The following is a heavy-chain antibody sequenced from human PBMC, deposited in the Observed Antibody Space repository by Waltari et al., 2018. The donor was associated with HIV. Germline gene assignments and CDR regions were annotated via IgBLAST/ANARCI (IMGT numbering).Heavy chain of an antibody. J-gene: IGHJ6*02. Sequence: EVQLLESGGGLVQPGGSLRLSCAASGFPFTNYAMTWVRQAPGRWRDWVSAISISGGSTYYADSVKGRFTISRDISKNTLYLQMNSLRVEDAAIYYCAKSPGYCSAGDCHLYGLDVWGLGTTVTVSS. V-gene: IGHV3-23*01. D-gene: IGHD2-15*01. CDR2: ISISGGST. CDR3: AKSPGYCSAGDCHLYGLDV. CDR1: GFPFTNYA.